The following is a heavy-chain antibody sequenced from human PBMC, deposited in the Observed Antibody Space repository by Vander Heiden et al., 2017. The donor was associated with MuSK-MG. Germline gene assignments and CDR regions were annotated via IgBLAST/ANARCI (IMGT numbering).Heavy chain of an antibody. CDR3: ARLKTQYYYDSSGFLDAFDI. CDR1: GGSVSRGSYY. CDR2: IYYSGST. Sequence: QVQLQESGPGLVKPSETLSLTCTVSGGSVSRGSYYWSWIRQPPGKGLEWIGYIYYSGSTNYNPSLKSRVTISVDTSKNQFSLKLSSVTAADTAVYYCARLKTQYYYDSSGFLDAFDIWGQGTMVTVSS. V-gene: IGHV4-61*01. D-gene: IGHD3-22*01. J-gene: IGHJ3*02.